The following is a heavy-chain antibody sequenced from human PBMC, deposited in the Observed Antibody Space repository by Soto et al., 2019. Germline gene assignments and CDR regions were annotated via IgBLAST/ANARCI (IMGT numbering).Heavy chain of an antibody. CDR1: CGSISSYY. CDR2: IYYSGST. Sequence: SETLSLTCTVSCGSISSYYWSWIRQPPGKGLEWIGYIYYSGSTNYNPSLKSRVTISVDTSKNQFSLKLSSVTAADTAVYYCARDINYDSTNWFDPWGQGTLVTVSS. J-gene: IGHJ5*02. CDR3: ARDINYDSTNWFDP. V-gene: IGHV4-59*12. D-gene: IGHD3-22*01.